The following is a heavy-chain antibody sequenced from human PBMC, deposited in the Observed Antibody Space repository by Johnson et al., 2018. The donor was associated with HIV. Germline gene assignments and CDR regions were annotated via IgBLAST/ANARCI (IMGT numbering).Heavy chain of an antibody. CDR3: ARARRSSSWYAVDDAFDI. D-gene: IGHD6-13*01. V-gene: IGHV3-25*03. J-gene: IGHJ3*02. CDR1: QFTFSSYY. Sequence: VQLVESGGGLAKPAWSPRLSCAASQFTFSSYYMNCVRQAPGNALELVGQVNPNGGITYLIDSGKDRFNTSRDNANNTLHLQMNSLRAGDTDGYYCARARRSSSWYAVDDAFDIWGQGTMVTVSS. CDR2: VNPNGGIT.